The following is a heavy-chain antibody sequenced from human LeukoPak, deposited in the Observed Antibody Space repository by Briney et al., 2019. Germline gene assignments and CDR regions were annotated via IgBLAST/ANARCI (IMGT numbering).Heavy chain of an antibody. CDR3: ARGRYVTTRGGAAAGFLDY. CDR2: INHGGST. Sequence: SETLSLTCAVSGGSFSGHYWNWIRQPPGKGLEWIREINHGGSTNYNPSLKSRVTISVDTSQNQFSLRLSSVTAADTAVYYCARGRYVTTRGGAAAGFLDYWGQGTLVTVST. J-gene: IGHJ4*02. CDR1: GGSFSGHY. V-gene: IGHV4-34*01. D-gene: IGHD6-13*01.